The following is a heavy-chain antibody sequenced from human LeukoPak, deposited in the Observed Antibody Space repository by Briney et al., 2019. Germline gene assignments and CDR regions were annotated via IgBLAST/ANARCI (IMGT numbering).Heavy chain of an antibody. CDR2: ISSSSSYI. CDR3: AKYCYFPLKNDCGDINWFDP. CDR1: GFTFSSYS. Sequence: GGSLRLSCAASGFTFSSYSMNWVRQAPGKGLEWVSSISSSSSYIYYADSVKGRFTISRDNAKNSLYLQMNSLRAEDTAVYYCAKYCYFPLKNDCGDINWFDPWGQGTLVTVSS. V-gene: IGHV3-21*01. D-gene: IGHD4-17*01. J-gene: IGHJ5*02.